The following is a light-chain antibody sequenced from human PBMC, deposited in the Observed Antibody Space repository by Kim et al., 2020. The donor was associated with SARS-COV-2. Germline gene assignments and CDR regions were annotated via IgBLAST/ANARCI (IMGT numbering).Light chain of an antibody. CDR3: QQYDNWPPWA. Sequence: PGEGAPLSCRASQGVSGNLAWYQQKPGQAPRLLIYGASTRATGIPARFSGSGSGTEFTLTISSLQSEDFAVYYCQQYDNWPPWAFGQGTKVDIK. CDR2: GAS. J-gene: IGKJ1*01. V-gene: IGKV3-15*01. CDR1: QGVSGN.